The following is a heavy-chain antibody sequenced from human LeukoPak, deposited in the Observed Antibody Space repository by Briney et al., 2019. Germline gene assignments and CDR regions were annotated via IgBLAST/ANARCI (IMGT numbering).Heavy chain of an antibody. CDR2: IIPILGIA. V-gene: IGHV1-69*04. CDR3: ARDIGGSYPAADY. Sequence: SVKVSCKASGGTFSSYTMSWVRQAPGQGLEWMGKIIPILGIANYAQKFQGRVTITADKSTSTAYMELSSLRSEDTAVYYCARDIGGSYPAADYWGQGTLVTVSS. CDR1: GGTFSSYT. D-gene: IGHD1-26*01. J-gene: IGHJ4*02.